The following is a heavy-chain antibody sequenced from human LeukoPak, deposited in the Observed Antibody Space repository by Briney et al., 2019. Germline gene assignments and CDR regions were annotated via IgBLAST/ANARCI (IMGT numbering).Heavy chain of an antibody. D-gene: IGHD4-17*01. V-gene: IGHV1-3*01. J-gene: IGHJ6*02. CDR2: INAGNGNT. CDR1: GYTFTSYA. CDR3: ARDNPTVTTRLDYYYYGMDV. Sequence: ASVKVSCKASGYTFTSYAMHWVRQAPGQRLEWMGWINAGNGNTKYSQKFQGRVTMTTDTSTSTAYMELRSLRSDDTAVYYCARDNPTVTTRLDYYYYGMDVWGQGTTVTVSS.